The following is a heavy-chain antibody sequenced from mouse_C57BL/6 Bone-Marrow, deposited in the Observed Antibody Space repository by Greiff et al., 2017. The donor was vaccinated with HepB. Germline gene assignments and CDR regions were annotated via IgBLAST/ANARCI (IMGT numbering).Heavy chain of an antibody. V-gene: IGHV1-19*01. D-gene: IGHD3-2*02. J-gene: IGHJ3*01. CDR3: AIRGSGYPAWFAY. Sequence: VQLKESGPVLVKPGASVKMSCKASGYTFTDYYMNWVKQSHGKSLEWIGVINPYNGGTSYNQKFKGKATLTVDKSSSTAYMQLSSLTSEDSAVYYCAIRGSGYPAWFAYWGQGTLVTVSA. CDR2: INPYNGGT. CDR1: GYTFTDYY.